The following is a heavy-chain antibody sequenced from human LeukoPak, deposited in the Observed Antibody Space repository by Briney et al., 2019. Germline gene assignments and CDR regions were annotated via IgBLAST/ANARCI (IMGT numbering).Heavy chain of an antibody. CDR2: LSGSGGGT. Sequence: GGSLRLSCAASGFTFSNYGMSWVRQAPGKGLEWVAGLSGSGGGTNYADSVQGRFTISRDNPKNTLYLQMNSLRAEDTAVYFCAKRGVVIRVFLVGLHKEAYYFDSWGQGALVTVSS. V-gene: IGHV3-23*01. J-gene: IGHJ4*02. D-gene: IGHD3-10*01. CDR1: GFTFSNYG. CDR3: AKRGVVIRVFLVGLHKEAYYFDS.